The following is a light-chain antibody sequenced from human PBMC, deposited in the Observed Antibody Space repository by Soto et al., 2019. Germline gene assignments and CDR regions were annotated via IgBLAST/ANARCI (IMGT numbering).Light chain of an antibody. Sequence: DIQMTQSPSTLSASVGDRVTITCRASQSISSWLAWYQQKPGKAPKLLIYDASSLESGVPSSFSGSGSGTEFTLTISSLQPDDFATYFCQQYNIYWTFGQGTKVEIK. CDR2: DAS. CDR3: QQYNIYWT. V-gene: IGKV1-5*01. CDR1: QSISSW. J-gene: IGKJ1*01.